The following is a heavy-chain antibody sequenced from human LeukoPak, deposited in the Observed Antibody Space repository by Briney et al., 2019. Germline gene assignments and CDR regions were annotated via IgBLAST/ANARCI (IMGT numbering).Heavy chain of an antibody. V-gene: IGHV7-4-1*02. CDR2: INTNTGKP. J-gene: IGHJ4*02. Sequence: ASVKVSCKASGYTFTSYAMNWVRQAPGQGLEWVGYINTNTGKPMYARGFTGRFVFSLDTSVSTAYLQISSLKAEDTAVYYCARESPTLVVDYWGQGTLVTVSS. CDR3: ARESPTLVVDY. CDR1: GYTFTSYA.